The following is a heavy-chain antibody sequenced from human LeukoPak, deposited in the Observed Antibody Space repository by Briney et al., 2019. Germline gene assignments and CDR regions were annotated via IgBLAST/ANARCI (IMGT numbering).Heavy chain of an antibody. Sequence: SETLSLTCTVSGGSLRSSNYYWGWVRQPPGKGLEWLGNIYYSGSTYYNPSLKSRVTISVDTSKNQFSLKLTSMTAADTAVYYCAREGRDSYDSSGYSPDYWGQGALVTVSS. V-gene: IGHV4-39*07. CDR3: AREGRDSYDSSGYSPDY. J-gene: IGHJ4*02. D-gene: IGHD3-22*01. CDR2: IYYSGST. CDR1: GGSLRSSNYY.